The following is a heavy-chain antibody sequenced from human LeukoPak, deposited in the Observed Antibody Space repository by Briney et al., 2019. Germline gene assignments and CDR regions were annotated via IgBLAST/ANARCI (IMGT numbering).Heavy chain of an antibody. V-gene: IGHV4-4*09. CDR3: ARLTRLSTSPDRYYLDY. J-gene: IGHJ4*02. Sequence: SETLSLTCTVSGDAISSYYWSWIRQPPGKGLEWIGYIYTSGGTNYIPSLKGRVTISIDTSKNQFSLKLSSVTAADPAVYYCARLTRLSTSPDRYYLDYWGQGTLVTVSS. D-gene: IGHD6-6*01. CDR2: IYTSGGT. CDR1: GDAISSYY.